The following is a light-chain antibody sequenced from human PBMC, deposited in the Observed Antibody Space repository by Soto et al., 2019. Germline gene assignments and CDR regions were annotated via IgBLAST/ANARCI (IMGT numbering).Light chain of an antibody. Sequence: EIVMTQSPATLSVSPGERATLSCRASQSVSSNLAWYQQKPGQAPRLLIYGASTRATGIPARFSGSGSGTEFTLTISSLQSEDFAVYYCQQRSNWRGVTFGPGTKVDIK. CDR2: GAS. CDR3: QQRSNWRGVT. CDR1: QSVSSN. J-gene: IGKJ3*01. V-gene: IGKV3-15*01.